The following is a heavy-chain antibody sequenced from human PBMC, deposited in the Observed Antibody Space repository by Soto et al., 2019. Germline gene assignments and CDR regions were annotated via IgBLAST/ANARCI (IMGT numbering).Heavy chain of an antibody. V-gene: IGHV4-34*01. CDR1: GGSFSGYY. Sequence: SETLSLTCAVYGGSFSGYYWSWIRQPPGKGLEWIGEINHSGSTNYNPSLKSRVTISVDTSKNQFSLKLSSVTAADTAVYYCAFGLSDFDYWGQGTLVTVSS. CDR2: INHSGST. J-gene: IGHJ4*02. CDR3: AFGLSDFDY. D-gene: IGHD3-10*01.